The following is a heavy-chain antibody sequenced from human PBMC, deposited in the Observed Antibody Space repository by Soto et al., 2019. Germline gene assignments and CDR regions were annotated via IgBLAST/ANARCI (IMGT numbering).Heavy chain of an antibody. D-gene: IGHD3-9*01. CDR1: GFTFSSYA. CDR3: AKVGDMTYYDILTGYLWFDP. J-gene: IGHJ5*02. Sequence: GGSLRLSCAASGFTFSSYAMSWVRQAPGKGLEWVSAISGSGGSTYYADSVKGRFTISRDNSKNTLYLQMNSLRAEDTAVYYCAKVGDMTYYDILTGYLWFDPWGQGTLVTVSS. CDR2: ISGSGGST. V-gene: IGHV3-23*01.